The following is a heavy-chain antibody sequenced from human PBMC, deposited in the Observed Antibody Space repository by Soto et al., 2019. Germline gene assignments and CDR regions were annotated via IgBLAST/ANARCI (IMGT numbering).Heavy chain of an antibody. J-gene: IGHJ4*02. Sequence: QVHLVQSGAEVKKPGASVKVSCKASGYTFTSYGITWVRQAPGQGLEWMGWISAHNGNTDYAQKLQGRVIVTRDTSTSTASMELRSLLSDDTAVDYCARGRYGDYWGQGALVTVSS. CDR2: ISAHNGNT. CDR3: ARGRYGDY. V-gene: IGHV1-18*01. D-gene: IGHD1-1*01. CDR1: GYTFTSYG.